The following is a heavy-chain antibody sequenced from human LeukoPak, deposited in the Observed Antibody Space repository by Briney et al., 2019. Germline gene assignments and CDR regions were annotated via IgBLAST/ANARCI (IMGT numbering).Heavy chain of an antibody. J-gene: IGHJ4*02. CDR2: ISASGNSA. CDR1: GFTFSSCA. V-gene: IGHV3-23*01. D-gene: IGHD2-15*01. Sequence: GGSLRLSCAASGFTFSSCAMTWVRQAPGKGLEWVSTISASGNSAYYADSVRGRFTISRDNSKNTLYVQMNSLRAEDTAVYYCARDLGYCSGGSCYPRGFDYWGQGTLVTVSS. CDR3: ARDLGYCSGGSCYPRGFDY.